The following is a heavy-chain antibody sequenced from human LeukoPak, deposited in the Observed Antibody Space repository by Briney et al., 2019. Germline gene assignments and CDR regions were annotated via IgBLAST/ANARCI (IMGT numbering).Heavy chain of an antibody. D-gene: IGHD3-22*01. V-gene: IGHV3-53*01. CDR3: ARAPRHYDSSGYPPYATWFDH. CDR2: IYIGGST. Sequence: GGSLRLSCAASGFPFTHHSMSWVRQAPGKGLEWVSVIYIGGSTYYPDSVKGRFTISRDNSKNMLYLQMNGLRAYDTAVYYCARAPRHYDSSGYPPYATWFDHWGQGTLVTASS. CDR1: GFPFTHHS. J-gene: IGHJ5*02.